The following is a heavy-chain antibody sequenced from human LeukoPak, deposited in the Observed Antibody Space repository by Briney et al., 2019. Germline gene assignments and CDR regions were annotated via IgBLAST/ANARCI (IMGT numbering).Heavy chain of an antibody. V-gene: IGHV3-30*02. CDR3: ARFLDYYDSSGLMDV. Sequence: GGSLRLSCAASGFTFSSYGMHWVRQAPGKGLEWVAFIRYDGSNKYYADSVKGRFTISRDNAKNSLYLQMNSLRAEDTAVYYCARFLDYYDSSGLMDVWGKGTTVTISS. J-gene: IGHJ6*04. D-gene: IGHD3-22*01. CDR2: IRYDGSNK. CDR1: GFTFSSYG.